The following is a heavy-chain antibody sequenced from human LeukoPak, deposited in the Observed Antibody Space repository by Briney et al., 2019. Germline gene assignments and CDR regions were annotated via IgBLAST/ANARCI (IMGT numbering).Heavy chain of an antibody. Sequence: ASVKVSCKASGYTFTGYYMHWVRQAPGQGLEWMGRINPNSGGTSYAQKFQGRVTMTRDTSTSTVYMELSSLRSEDTAVYYCARDRCSGGSCYSLLDYWGQGTLVTVSS. V-gene: IGHV1-2*06. CDR3: ARDRCSGGSCYSLLDY. J-gene: IGHJ4*02. CDR1: GYTFTGYY. CDR2: INPNSGGT. D-gene: IGHD2-15*01.